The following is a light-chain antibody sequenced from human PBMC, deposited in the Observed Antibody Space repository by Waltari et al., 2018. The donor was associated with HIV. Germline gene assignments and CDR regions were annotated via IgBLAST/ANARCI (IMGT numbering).Light chain of an antibody. J-gene: IGLJ1*01. CDR2: KDT. CDR3: QSADTSGTRV. CDR1: ALAKQY. V-gene: IGLV3-25*03. Sequence: SFELTQAPSVSVSPGQTARITCSGDALAKQYSYWYQQKPGQAPVVVIYKDTERPSGIPERFSGSSSGTTVTLTIRGVQAEDEADYCCQSADTSGTRVFGPGTKVTVL.